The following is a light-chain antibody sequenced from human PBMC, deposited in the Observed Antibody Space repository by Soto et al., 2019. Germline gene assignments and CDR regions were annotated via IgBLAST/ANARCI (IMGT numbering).Light chain of an antibody. Sequence: EIVLTQSPATLSLSPGERATLSCRASQSVSSYLAWYQQKPGQAPRLLIYDASNRSTGSPARFSGNGAGTDFTLTISSLEPEDCAVYYCQLRSNWPPWTFGQGTKVEIK. J-gene: IGKJ1*01. V-gene: IGKV3-11*01. CDR3: QLRSNWPPWT. CDR2: DAS. CDR1: QSVSSY.